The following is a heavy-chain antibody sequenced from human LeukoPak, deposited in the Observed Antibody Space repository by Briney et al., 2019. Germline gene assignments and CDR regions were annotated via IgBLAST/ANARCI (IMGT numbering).Heavy chain of an antibody. CDR1: GYTFTSYD. J-gene: IGHJ4*02. Sequence: ASVKVSCKASGYTFTSYDINWVRQATGQGLEWMGWMNPNSGNTGYAQKLQGRVTMTTDTSTSTAYMELRSLRSDDTVVYYCARDGSTVPPGPADYWGQGTLVTVSS. CDR2: MNPNSGNT. D-gene: IGHD4-17*01. CDR3: ARDGSTVPPGPADY. V-gene: IGHV1-8*01.